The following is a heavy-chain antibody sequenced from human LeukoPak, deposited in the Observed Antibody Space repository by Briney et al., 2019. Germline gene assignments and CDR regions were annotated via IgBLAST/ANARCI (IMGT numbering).Heavy chain of an antibody. J-gene: IGHJ5*02. Sequence: SETLSLTCAVYGGSFSGYYWSWIRQPPGKGLEWIGEINHSGSTNYNPSLKSRVTISVDTSKNQFSLKLSSVTAADTAVYYCAREGGRSSWYGGYNWFDPWGQGTLVTVSS. D-gene: IGHD6-13*01. V-gene: IGHV4-34*01. CDR3: AREGGRSSWYGGYNWFDP. CDR2: INHSGST. CDR1: GGSFSGYY.